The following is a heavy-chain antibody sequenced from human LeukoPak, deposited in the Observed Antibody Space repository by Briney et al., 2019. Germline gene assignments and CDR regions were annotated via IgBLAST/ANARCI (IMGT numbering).Heavy chain of an antibody. Sequence: ASVKVSCKASGYTFTGYYMHWVRQAPGQGLEWMGWINPNSGGTNYAQKFQGRVTMTRDTSISIAYMELSRLRFDDTAVYYCARSTSVVVTAATYYYYGMDVWGQGTTVTVSS. CDR1: GYTFTGYY. CDR3: ARSTSVVVTAATYYYYGMDV. D-gene: IGHD2-2*01. CDR2: INPNSGGT. V-gene: IGHV1-2*02. J-gene: IGHJ6*02.